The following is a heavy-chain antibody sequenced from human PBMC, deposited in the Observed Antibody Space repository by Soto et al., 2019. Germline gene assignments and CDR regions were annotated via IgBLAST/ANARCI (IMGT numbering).Heavy chain of an antibody. D-gene: IGHD1-26*01. J-gene: IGHJ4*02. CDR3: AKGPPEGAQPAGFDY. V-gene: IGHV3-30*18. CDR2: ISDDGSNK. CDR1: GFTFSSYG. Sequence: QVQLVESGGGVVQPGRSLRLSCAASGFTFSSYGMHWVRQAPGKGLEWVAVISDDGSNKYYADYVKGRFTISRDTSKNTLYLQMNSLRVEDTAVYYCAKGPPEGAQPAGFDYWGQGTLVTVSS.